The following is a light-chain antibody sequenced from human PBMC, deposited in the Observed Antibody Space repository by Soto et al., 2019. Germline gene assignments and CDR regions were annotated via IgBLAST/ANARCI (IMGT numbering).Light chain of an antibody. CDR3: QQYGSSPPT. CDR2: GAS. Sequence: EIVLTQSPATLSLSPGERATLSCRASESVTNSYLAWYQQKPGQAPRLLVYGASSRATGIPDRFSGSGSGTDFTLTISRLEPEDFAVYYCQQYGSSPPTFGQGTKVDI. CDR1: ESVTNSY. V-gene: IGKV3-20*01. J-gene: IGKJ1*01.